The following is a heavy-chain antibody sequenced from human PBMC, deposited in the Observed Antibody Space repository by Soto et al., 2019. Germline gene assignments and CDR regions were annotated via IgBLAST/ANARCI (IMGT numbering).Heavy chain of an antibody. J-gene: IGHJ4*02. V-gene: IGHV3-23*01. Sequence: PGGSLRLSCAASGFTFSSSAMSWVRQAPGKGLEWVSATSGSGGSTYYADSVKGRFTISRDNSKNTLYLQMNSLRAEDTALYYCAKILGDLRRAAADDYFDYWGQGTPVTV. CDR3: AKILGDLRRAAADDYFDY. D-gene: IGHD6-13*01. CDR2: TSGSGGST. CDR1: GFTFSSSA.